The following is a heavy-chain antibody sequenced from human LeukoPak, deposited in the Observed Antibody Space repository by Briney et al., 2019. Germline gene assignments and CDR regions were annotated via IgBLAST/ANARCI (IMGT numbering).Heavy chain of an antibody. V-gene: IGHV3-23*01. D-gene: IGHD6-19*01. CDR1: GFTFSSYA. Sequence: GGSLRLSCAASGFTFSSYAMSWVRQAPGKGLEWVSAISGSGGSTYYADSVKGRFTISRDNSKNTLYLQMNSLRAEDTAVYYCAKDQWLGDYYYGMDVWGQGTTVTVSS. CDR3: AKDQWLGDYYYGMDV. J-gene: IGHJ6*02. CDR2: ISGSGGST.